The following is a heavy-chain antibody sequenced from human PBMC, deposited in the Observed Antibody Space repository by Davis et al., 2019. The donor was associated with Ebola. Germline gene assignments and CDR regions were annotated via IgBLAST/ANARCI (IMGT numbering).Heavy chain of an antibody. CDR1: GDSITGFY. D-gene: IGHD5-24*01. J-gene: IGHJ4*02. Sequence: SETLSLTCSVSGDSITGFYWSWLRQSPEKGLEWIGRMLASGGADYNPSLRSRLTMTVDTSKNQCTLKLGSVTAADTAVYYCARAPQRWLQPRGLDYWGQGALVTVSS. V-gene: IGHV4-4*07. CDR3: ARAPQRWLQPRGLDY. CDR2: MLASGGA.